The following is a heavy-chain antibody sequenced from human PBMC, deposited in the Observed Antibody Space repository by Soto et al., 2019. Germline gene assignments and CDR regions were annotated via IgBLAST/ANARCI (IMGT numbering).Heavy chain of an antibody. J-gene: IGHJ4*02. CDR2: ISYDGSKK. V-gene: IGHV3-30-3*01. D-gene: IGHD3-3*01. CDR1: GFTFSSYA. Sequence: GGSLRLSCAASGFTFSSYAMHWVRQAPGKGLEWVAVISYDGSKKYYADSVKGRFTISRDNSKNTLYLQMNSLRAEDTAVYYCARANITIFGVVIFAFDYWGQGTLVTVSS. CDR3: ARANITIFGVVIFAFDY.